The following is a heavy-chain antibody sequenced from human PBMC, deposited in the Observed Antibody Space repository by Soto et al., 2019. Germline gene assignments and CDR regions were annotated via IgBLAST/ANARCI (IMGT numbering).Heavy chain of an antibody. V-gene: IGHV4-4*02. CDR2: IHLSGST. Sequence: QVQLQESGPGLVNPSGTLSLTWALSGGSISSSNWWSWVRQPPGKGLGWIGKIHLSGSTNYKSSRKSRVTISVDKSKNPFSLKLTSVTAADTAVYYCAWNGYSNGWYHFDYWGQVILVIVSS. CDR1: GGSISSSNW. D-gene: IGHD6-19*01. J-gene: IGHJ4*02. CDR3: AWNGYSNGWYHFDY.